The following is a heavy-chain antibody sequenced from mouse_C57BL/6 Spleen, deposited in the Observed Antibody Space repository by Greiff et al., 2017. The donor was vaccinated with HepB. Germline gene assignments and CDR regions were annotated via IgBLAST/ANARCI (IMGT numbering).Heavy chain of an antibody. CDR2: FHPYNDDT. J-gene: IGHJ2*01. CDR3: SRDHYYGSQYYFDY. V-gene: IGHV1-47*01. D-gene: IGHD1-1*01. Sequence: QVHVKQSGAELVKPGASVKMSCKASGYTFTTYPIEWLKQKHGKSLEWIGNFHPYNDDTKYNEKFKGKATLTVEKSSSTVYLKLSRLTTNDSAVYYWSRDHYYGSQYYFDYWGQGTTLTVSS. CDR1: GYTFTTYP.